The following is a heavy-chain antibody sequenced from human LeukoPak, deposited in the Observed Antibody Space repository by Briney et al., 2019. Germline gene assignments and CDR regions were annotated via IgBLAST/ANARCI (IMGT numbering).Heavy chain of an antibody. V-gene: IGHV3-23*01. Sequence: GGSLRLSCAASGFTFSNYAMTWVRQAPGKGLEWVSAISGSGGSTYYADSVKGRFTISRDNSKNTLYLQMNSLRAEDTAVYYCAKASNLRFLEWLSDYWGQGTLVTVSS. J-gene: IGHJ4*02. CDR2: ISGSGGST. D-gene: IGHD3-3*01. CDR1: GFTFSNYA. CDR3: AKASNLRFLEWLSDY.